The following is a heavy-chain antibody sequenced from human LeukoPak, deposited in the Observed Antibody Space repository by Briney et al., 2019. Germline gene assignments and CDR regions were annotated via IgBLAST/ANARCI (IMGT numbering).Heavy chain of an antibody. CDR2: ISSSSSYI. CDR3: ARVVISSGYYSDY. CDR1: GFTFSSYS. J-gene: IGHJ4*02. Sequence: PGGSLRLPCAASGFTFSSYSMNWVRQAPGKGLEWVSSISSSSSYIYYADSVKGRFTISRDNAKNSLYLQMNSLRAEDTAVYYCARVVISSGYYSDYWGQGTLVTVSS. D-gene: IGHD3-22*01. V-gene: IGHV3-21*01.